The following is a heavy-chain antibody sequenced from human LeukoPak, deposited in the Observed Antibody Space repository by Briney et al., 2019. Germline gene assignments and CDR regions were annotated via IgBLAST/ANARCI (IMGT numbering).Heavy chain of an antibody. CDR1: GFTFSSYV. Sequence: GGSLRLSCAASGFTFSSYVMHWVRQAPGKGLEWVAIISYDGSNEYYADSVKGRFTISRDNAKNSLYLQMNSLRAEDTALYYCARGAEVQLWSYYFDYWGQGTLVTVSS. CDR2: ISYDGSNE. J-gene: IGHJ4*02. V-gene: IGHV3-30*04. D-gene: IGHD5-18*01. CDR3: ARGAEVQLWSYYFDY.